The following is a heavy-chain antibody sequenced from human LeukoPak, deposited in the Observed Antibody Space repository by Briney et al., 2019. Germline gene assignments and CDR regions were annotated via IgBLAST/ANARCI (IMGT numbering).Heavy chain of an antibody. J-gene: IGHJ4*02. V-gene: IGHV1-46*01. Sequence: ASVTVSCKASGYTFTSYYIHWVRQAPGQGLEWMGIMNPSAGSTTYAQKFQGRVTMTRDTSTSTVYMELSSLRSDDTAVYYCARARNSGYENDYWGQGTLVTVSS. D-gene: IGHD5-12*01. CDR2: MNPSAGST. CDR3: ARARNSGYENDY. CDR1: GYTFTSYY.